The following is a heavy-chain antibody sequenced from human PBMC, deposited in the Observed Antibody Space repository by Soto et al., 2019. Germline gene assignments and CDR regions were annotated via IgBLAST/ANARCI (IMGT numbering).Heavy chain of an antibody. Sequence: PGESLKISCKGSGYSFSTYSIGWVRQMPGKGLEWMGNISSSDSYARYSPSFQGQVTISVDRSISTAYLQWSSLKASDTAMYYCTTWRSSSWFDYWGQGTQVTVSS. V-gene: IGHV5-51*01. CDR3: TTWRSSSWFDY. D-gene: IGHD6-13*01. CDR2: ISSSDSYA. J-gene: IGHJ4*02. CDR1: GYSFSTYS.